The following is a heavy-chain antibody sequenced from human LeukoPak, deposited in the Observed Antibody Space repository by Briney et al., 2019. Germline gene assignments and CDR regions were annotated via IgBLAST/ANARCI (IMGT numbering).Heavy chain of an antibody. J-gene: IGHJ6*04. CDR3: AELGITMIGGV. CDR1: GFTFSSYE. Sequence: GGSLRLSCAASGFTFSSYEMNWVRQAPGKGMEGVSYISSSGSTIYYADSVKGRFTISRDNAKNSLYLQMNSLRAEDTAVYYCAELGITMIGGVWGKGTTVTISS. D-gene: IGHD3-10*02. CDR2: ISSSGSTI. V-gene: IGHV3-48*03.